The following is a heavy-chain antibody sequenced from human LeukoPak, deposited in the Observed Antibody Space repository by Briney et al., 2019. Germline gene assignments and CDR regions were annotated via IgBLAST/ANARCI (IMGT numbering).Heavy chain of an antibody. J-gene: IGHJ6*03. CDR2: ISAYNGNT. D-gene: IGHD1-26*01. V-gene: IGHV1-18*01. CDR1: GYTFTSYG. Sequence: ASVKVSCKASGYTFTSYGISWVRQAPGQGLEWMGWISAYNGNTNYAQKLQGRVTMTTDTSTSTAYMELRSLRSDDTAVYYCARYSTTPLPMGYYYYMDVWGKGTTVTVSS. CDR3: ARYSTTPLPMGYYYYMDV.